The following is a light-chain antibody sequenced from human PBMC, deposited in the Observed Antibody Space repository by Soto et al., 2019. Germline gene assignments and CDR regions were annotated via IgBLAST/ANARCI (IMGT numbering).Light chain of an antibody. J-gene: IGKJ5*01. Sequence: EIVMTRSPATLSVSPGERATLSCRASQSVRSNLAWYQQKPGQAPRLLIYDASTRATGIPARFSGSGSETDFTLTITSLEPEDFAVYYCQQRNNWPPITFGQGTRLEIK. CDR2: DAS. V-gene: IGKV3-11*01. CDR3: QQRNNWPPIT. CDR1: QSVRSN.